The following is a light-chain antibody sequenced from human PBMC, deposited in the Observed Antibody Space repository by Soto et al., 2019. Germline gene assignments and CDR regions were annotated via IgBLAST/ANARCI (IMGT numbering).Light chain of an antibody. CDR3: QSYDSSLSGVV. CDR1: SSDVGGYDY. CDR2: AVT. V-gene: IGLV2-14*03. Sequence: QSALTQPASVSGSPGQSITISCTGSSSDVGGYDYVCWYQQYPGKAPKLIIYAVTDRPSGVSNRFSGSKSGNTASLIISGLQAEDEADYYCQSYDSSLSGVVFGGGTKLTVL. J-gene: IGLJ2*01.